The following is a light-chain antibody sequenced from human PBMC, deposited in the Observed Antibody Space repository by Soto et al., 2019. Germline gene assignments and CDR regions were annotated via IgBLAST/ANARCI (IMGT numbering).Light chain of an antibody. V-gene: IGKV1-39*01. CDR3: QRSYRTPYT. Sequence: DIQMTQSPSSLSASVGDRVTITCRASQGISTYLLWYQQRQGRAPKLLIYDASSSLSGVPSRFSGSGSGTDFTLTISSLQPEDFATYYCQRSYRTPYTFGQGTKLETK. J-gene: IGKJ2*01. CDR2: DAS. CDR1: QGISTY.